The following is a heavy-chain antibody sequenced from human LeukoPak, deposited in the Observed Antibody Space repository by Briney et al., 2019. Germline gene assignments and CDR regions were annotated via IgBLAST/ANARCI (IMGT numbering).Heavy chain of an antibody. D-gene: IGHD4-17*01. J-gene: IGHJ4*02. V-gene: IGHV1-46*01. CDR1: GYTVTSYY. Sequence: ASVKVSCKASGYTVTSYYMHWVRQAPGQGLEWMGIVNPSSISASYAQKFQGRVTMTRDTSTSTVSMELSSLRSDDTAVYYCATRKSHDYGSIDYWGQGTLVTVSS. CDR2: VNPSSISA. CDR3: ATRKSHDYGSIDY.